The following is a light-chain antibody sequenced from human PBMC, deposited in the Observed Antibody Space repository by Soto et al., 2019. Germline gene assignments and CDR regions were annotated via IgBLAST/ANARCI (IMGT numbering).Light chain of an antibody. CDR3: QQYGSSPPIT. CDR2: GAS. Sequence: EIVLTQSPGTLSLSPGERDTLSCRASQSVSSKYLAWYQQKPGQAPRFLIYGASSRATGIPDRFSGSGSGTDFTLTISRLEPEDCAVYYCQQYGSSPPITFGQGTRLEIK. V-gene: IGKV3-20*01. CDR1: QSVSSKY. J-gene: IGKJ5*01.